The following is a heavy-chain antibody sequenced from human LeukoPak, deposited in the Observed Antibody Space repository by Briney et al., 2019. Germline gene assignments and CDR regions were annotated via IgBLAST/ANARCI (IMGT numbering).Heavy chain of an antibody. Sequence: GGSLRLSCAASGFTFSSYGMHWVRQAPGKGLEWVAVISYDGSNKYYADSVKGRFTISRDNSKNTLYLQMNSLRAEDTAVYYCARGLLPSGYYGMDVWGQGTTVTVSS. CDR3: ARGLLPSGYYGMDV. V-gene: IGHV3-30*03. D-gene: IGHD3-10*01. CDR1: GFTFSSYG. CDR2: ISYDGSNK. J-gene: IGHJ6*02.